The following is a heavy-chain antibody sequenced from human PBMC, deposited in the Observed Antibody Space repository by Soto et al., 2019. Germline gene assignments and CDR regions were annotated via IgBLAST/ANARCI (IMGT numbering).Heavy chain of an antibody. V-gene: IGHV1-69*01. CDR1: GGTSSRYS. D-gene: IGHD1-1*01. CDR3: ARPISTSTSPGNPYSGMDV. Sequence: QVQLVQSGAEVKKPGSSVKVSCKASGGTSSRYSISWVRQAPGQGLEWMGGTIPIFDTTNYAQSLQGRVTITADESTSTAYMELDSLRSEDTAIYYCARPISTSTSPGNPYSGMDVWGQGTTVTVS. CDR2: TIPIFDTT. J-gene: IGHJ6*02.